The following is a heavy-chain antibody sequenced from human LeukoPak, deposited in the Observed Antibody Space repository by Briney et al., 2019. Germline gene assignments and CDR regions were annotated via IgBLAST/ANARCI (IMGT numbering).Heavy chain of an antibody. Sequence: GEPLKISCKGSGYSFTSYWIGWVRQMPGKGLEWMGIIYLADSDTRYSPSFQGQVTISADKSISTAYLQWSSLKASDTAMYYCARRREQSSSWFSNWFDPWGQGTLVTVSS. D-gene: IGHD6-13*01. CDR2: IYLADSDT. CDR3: ARRREQSSSWFSNWFDP. J-gene: IGHJ5*02. V-gene: IGHV5-51*01. CDR1: GYSFTSYW.